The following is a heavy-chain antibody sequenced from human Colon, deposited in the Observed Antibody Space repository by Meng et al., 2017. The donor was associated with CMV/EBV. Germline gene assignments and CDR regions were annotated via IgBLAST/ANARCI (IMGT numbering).Heavy chain of an antibody. CDR2: IRYDGSSK. D-gene: IGHD4-23*01. V-gene: IGHV3-30*02. CDR3: AKATTVVTHLDY. CDR1: GFTFGSHA. Sequence: GESLKISCAASGFTFGSHAMHWVRQAPGKGLEWVAFIRYDGSSKYYADSVKGRFTISRDNSKNTLYLQMSSLRAEDTAVYYCAKATTVVTHLDYWGQGTLVTVSS. J-gene: IGHJ4*02.